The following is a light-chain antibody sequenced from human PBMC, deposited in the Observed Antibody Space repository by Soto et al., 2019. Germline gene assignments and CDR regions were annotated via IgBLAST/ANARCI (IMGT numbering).Light chain of an antibody. J-gene: IGKJ1*01. CDR3: PQXXXXXCT. V-gene: IGKV3-20*01. Sequence: EIVLTQSPGTLSLSPWDRATLSCRASQSVSSSYLAWYHQKPGQAPRLLIYGYSTSATGNPDRFSGSVSGTDFTLTXXXXXXXDFAVYYCPQXXXXXCTFVQ. CDR1: QSVSSSY. CDR2: GYS.